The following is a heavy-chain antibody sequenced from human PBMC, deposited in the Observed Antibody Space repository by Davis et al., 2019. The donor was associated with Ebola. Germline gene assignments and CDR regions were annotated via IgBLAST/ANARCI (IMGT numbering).Heavy chain of an antibody. V-gene: IGHV3-21*04. CDR1: GFTFSSYS. Sequence: GGSLRLSCAASGFTFSSYSMNWVRQAPGKGLEWVSSISSSSSYIYYADSVKGRFTISRDNAKNSLYLQMNSLRAEDTALYHCARAIAAAGYNWFDPWGQGTLVTVSS. D-gene: IGHD6-13*01. J-gene: IGHJ5*02. CDR3: ARAIAAAGYNWFDP. CDR2: ISSSSSYI.